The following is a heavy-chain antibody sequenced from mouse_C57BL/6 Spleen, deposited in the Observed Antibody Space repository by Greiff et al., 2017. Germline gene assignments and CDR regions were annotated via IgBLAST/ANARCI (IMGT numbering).Heavy chain of an antibody. CDR2: ISYDGSN. V-gene: IGHV3-6*01. J-gene: IGHJ3*01. CDR1: GYSITSGYY. Sequence: EVHLVESGPGLVKPSQSLSLTCSVTGYSITSGYYWNWIRQFPGNKLEWMGYISYDGSNNYNPSLKNRISITRDTSKNQFFLKLNSVTTEDTATYYCARDYYGSSWAYWGQGTLVTVSA. D-gene: IGHD1-1*01. CDR3: ARDYYGSSWAY.